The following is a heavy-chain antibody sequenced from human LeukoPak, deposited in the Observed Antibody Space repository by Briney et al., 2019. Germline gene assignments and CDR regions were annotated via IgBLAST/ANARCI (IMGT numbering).Heavy chain of an antibody. CDR3: ARAFDIVVVVAATSAFDY. D-gene: IGHD2-15*01. V-gene: IGHV3-11*01. Sequence: GGSLRLSCAASGFTFSDYYMSWIRQAPGKGLEWVSYISSSGSTIYYADSVKGRFTISRDNAENSLYLQMNSLRAEDTAVYYCARAFDIVVVVAATSAFDYWGQGTLVTVSS. J-gene: IGHJ4*02. CDR1: GFTFSDYY. CDR2: ISSSGSTI.